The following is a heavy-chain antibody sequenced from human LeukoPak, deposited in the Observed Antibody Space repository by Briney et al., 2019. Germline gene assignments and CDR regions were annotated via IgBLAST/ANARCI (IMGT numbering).Heavy chain of an antibody. CDR1: GGTFSSYA. Sequence: SVKVSCKASGGTFSSYAISWVRQAPGQGLEWMGGIIPIFGTANYAQKLQGRVTMTTDTSTSTAYMELRSLRSDDTAVYYCKTNVDTAMVPLYYFDYWGQGTLVTVSS. V-gene: IGHV1-69*05. D-gene: IGHD5-18*01. CDR2: IIPIFGTA. J-gene: IGHJ4*02. CDR3: KTNVDTAMVPLYYFDY.